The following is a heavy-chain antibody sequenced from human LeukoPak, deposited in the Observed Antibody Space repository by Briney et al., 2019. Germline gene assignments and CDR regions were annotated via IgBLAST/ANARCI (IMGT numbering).Heavy chain of an antibody. CDR1: GGSISSYY. Sequence: SETLSLTCTVSGGSISSYYWSWIRQPAGKGLEWIGRIYTSGSANYNPSLKSRVTISVDTSKNQFSLKLSSVTAADTAVYYCARGSLWFGEYKGQDYWGQGALVTVSS. CDR3: ARGSLWFGEYKGQDY. D-gene: IGHD3-10*01. V-gene: IGHV4-4*07. J-gene: IGHJ4*02. CDR2: IYTSGSA.